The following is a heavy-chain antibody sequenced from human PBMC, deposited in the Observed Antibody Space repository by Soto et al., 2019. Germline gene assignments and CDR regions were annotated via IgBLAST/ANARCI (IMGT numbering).Heavy chain of an antibody. V-gene: IGHV4-30-4*01. J-gene: IGHJ6*02. CDR2: IYYSGST. CDR1: GGSISSGDYY. D-gene: IGHD2-2*01. CDR3: AREGGKDIVVVPAAKYYYYGMDV. Sequence: PSETLSLTCTVSGGSISSGDYYWSWIRQPPGKGLEWIGYIYYSGSTYYNPSLKSRVTISVDTSKNQFSLKLSSVTAEDTAVYYCAREGGKDIVVVPAAKYYYYGMDVWGQGTTVTVSS.